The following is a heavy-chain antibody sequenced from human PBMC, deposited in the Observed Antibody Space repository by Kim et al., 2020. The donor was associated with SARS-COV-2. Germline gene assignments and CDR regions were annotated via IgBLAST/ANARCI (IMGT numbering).Heavy chain of an antibody. D-gene: IGHD5-12*01. V-gene: IGHV6-1*01. J-gene: IGHJ5*02. CDR2: YN. Sequence: YNDYAVTVKSRITINPDTSKNPFSLQLNSVTPEDTAVYYCARDRHSGYDPWGQGTLVTVSS. CDR3: ARDRHSGYDP.